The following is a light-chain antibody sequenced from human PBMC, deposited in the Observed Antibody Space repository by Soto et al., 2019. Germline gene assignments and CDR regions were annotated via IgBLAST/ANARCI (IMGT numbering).Light chain of an antibody. Sequence: EIVLTQSPATLSLSPGGRATLSCRASQSVSSYLAWYQQKPGQAPRLLIYDASNRATGIPARFSGSGSGTDFSLTISSLEPEDFAVYYCQQRSTRLTFGGGTKVEIK. CDR2: DAS. CDR3: QQRSTRLT. CDR1: QSVSSY. J-gene: IGKJ4*01. V-gene: IGKV3-11*01.